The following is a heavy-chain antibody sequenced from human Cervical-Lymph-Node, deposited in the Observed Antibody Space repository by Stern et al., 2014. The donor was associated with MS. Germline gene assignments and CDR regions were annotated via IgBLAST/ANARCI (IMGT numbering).Heavy chain of an antibody. CDR3: ARAYTYYSNSAGY. J-gene: IGHJ4*02. D-gene: IGHD3-10*01. Sequence: QLVQSGAEVKKPGSSVKVSCKASGGTFSSYEIIWVRQAPGQGLEWMGGIIPTFDTPTYAQKFQDRVTISADESTSTAYTELSSLKSEDTAIYFCARAYTYYSNSAGYWGQGTLVTVSS. V-gene: IGHV1-69*01. CDR2: IIPTFDTP. CDR1: GGTFSSYE.